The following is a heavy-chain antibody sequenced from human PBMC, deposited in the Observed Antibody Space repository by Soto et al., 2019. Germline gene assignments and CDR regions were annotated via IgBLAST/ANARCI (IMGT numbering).Heavy chain of an antibody. CDR3: ARVNGWELLDY. CDR1: GFTFSSYE. CDR2: ISSSGSTI. D-gene: IGHD1-26*01. V-gene: IGHV3-48*03. J-gene: IGHJ4*02. Sequence: GGSLRLSCAASGFTFSSYEMNWVRQAPGKGLEWVSYISSSGSTIYYADSVKGRFTISRDNAKNPLYLQMNSLRAEDTAVYYCARVNGWELLDYWGQGTLVTVSS.